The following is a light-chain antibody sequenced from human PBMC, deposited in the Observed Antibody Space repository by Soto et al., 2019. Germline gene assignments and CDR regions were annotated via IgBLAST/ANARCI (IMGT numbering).Light chain of an antibody. J-gene: IGKJ4*01. CDR3: QQTNSFPLT. Sequence: DIQMTQSPSSLSASVVDRVTITSVASQDINSWSAWYQQKPGRAPNLLIYGASDLQSGVPSRFSGSGSGTDFTLTISSLQPEDFATYYCQQTNSFPLTFGGGTKVDIK. CDR2: GAS. V-gene: IGKV1-12*01. CDR1: QDINSW.